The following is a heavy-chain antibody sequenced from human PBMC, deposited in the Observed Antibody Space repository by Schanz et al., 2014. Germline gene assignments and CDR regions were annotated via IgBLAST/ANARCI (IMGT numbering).Heavy chain of an antibody. CDR1: GFTFSNHA. J-gene: IGHJ3*01. Sequence: EVHLLESGGGLVQPGGSLRLSCAASGFTFSNHALSWVRQAPGKGLEWVSSISSSGSSIYYADSVKGRFTISRDNANNSLFLRMNSLRAEDTAVYYCASDYNYFETEAPWGQGTILTVSS. CDR3: ASDYNYFETEAP. D-gene: IGHD3-16*01. V-gene: IGHV3-21*06. CDR2: ISSSGSSI.